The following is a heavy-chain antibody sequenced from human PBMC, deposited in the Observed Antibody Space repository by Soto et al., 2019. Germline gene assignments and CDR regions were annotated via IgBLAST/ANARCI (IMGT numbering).Heavy chain of an antibody. CDR2: ISGSGGST. CDR1: GFTFSSYS. V-gene: IGHV3-23*01. D-gene: IGHD3-9*01. CDR3: AKDPVLRYFDWLPTPYYFDY. Sequence: GGSLRLSCAASGFTFSSYSMNWVRQAPGKGLEWVSAISGSGGSTYYADSVKGRFTISRDNSKNTLYLQMNSLRAEDTAVYYCAKDPVLRYFDWLPTPYYFDYWGQGTLVTVSS. J-gene: IGHJ4*02.